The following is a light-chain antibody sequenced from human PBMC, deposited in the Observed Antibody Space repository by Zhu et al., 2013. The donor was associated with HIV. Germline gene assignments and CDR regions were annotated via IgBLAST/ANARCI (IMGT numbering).Light chain of an antibody. CDR1: NNDLGSSNL. CDR3: CSYTSSGNWV. Sequence: QSALTQPASVSGSPGQSITISCLGNNNDLGSSNLVSWYQQHPGKVPKVVIYEVNKRPSGGSTRFSGSKSGSTASLTISGLQADDEAQYYCCSYTSSGNWVFGGGTKVTVL. J-gene: IGLJ3*02. V-gene: IGLV2-23*02. CDR2: EVN.